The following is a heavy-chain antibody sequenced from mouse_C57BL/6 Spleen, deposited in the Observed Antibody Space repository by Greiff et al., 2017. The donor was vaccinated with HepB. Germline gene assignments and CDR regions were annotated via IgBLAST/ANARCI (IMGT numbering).Heavy chain of an antibody. V-gene: IGHV1-66*01. CDR2: IYPGSGNT. CDR3: ARLGYSNPYYYAMDY. D-gene: IGHD2-5*01. Sequence: QVQLQQSGPELVKPGASVKISCKASGYSFTSYYIHWVKQRPGQGLEWIGWIYPGSGNTKYNEKFKGKATLTADTSSSTAYMQLSSLTSEDSAVYYCARLGYSNPYYYAMDYWGQGTSVTVSS. J-gene: IGHJ4*01. CDR1: GYSFTSYY.